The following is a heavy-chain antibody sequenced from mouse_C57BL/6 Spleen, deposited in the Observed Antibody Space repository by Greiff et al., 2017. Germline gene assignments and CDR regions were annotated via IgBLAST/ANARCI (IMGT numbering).Heavy chain of an antibody. D-gene: IGHD1-1*01. CDR2: ISSGSSTI. V-gene: IGHV5-17*01. CDR3: ARGDGSSHYFDY. Sequence: EVKLMESGGGLVKPGGSLKLSCAASGFTFSDYGMHWVRQAPEKGLEWVAYISSGSSTIYYADTVKGRFTISRDNAKNTLFLQMTSLRSEDTAMYYCARGDGSSHYFDYWGQGTTLTVSS. CDR1: GFTFSDYG. J-gene: IGHJ2*01.